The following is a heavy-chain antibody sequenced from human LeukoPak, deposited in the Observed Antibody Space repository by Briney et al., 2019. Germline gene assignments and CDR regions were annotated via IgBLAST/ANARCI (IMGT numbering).Heavy chain of an antibody. Sequence: GGSLRLSCAASGFTFDNFPLHWVRQAPGKGLEWVAAISYDGVNKYYADSVQGRFIISRDNSKNTLYLQMNSPRAEDTAVYYCARRIAAGYYYGMDVWGQGTTVTVSS. CDR2: ISYDGVNK. D-gene: IGHD6-25*01. CDR1: GFTFDNFP. J-gene: IGHJ6*02. V-gene: IGHV3-30-3*01. CDR3: ARRIAAGYYYGMDV.